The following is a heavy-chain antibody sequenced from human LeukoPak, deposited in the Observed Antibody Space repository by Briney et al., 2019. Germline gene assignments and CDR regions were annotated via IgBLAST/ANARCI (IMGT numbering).Heavy chain of an antibody. CDR3: AREDTGGLDY. Sequence: SETLSLTCAVYGGSFSGYYSTWIRQPPGKGLEWIGEINHSGSTNYNPSLKSRVTISVDTSKNQFSLKLISVTAADTAVYYCAREDTGGLDYWGQGILVTVSP. V-gene: IGHV4-34*01. CDR2: INHSGST. CDR1: GGSFSGYY. J-gene: IGHJ4*02. D-gene: IGHD2-8*02.